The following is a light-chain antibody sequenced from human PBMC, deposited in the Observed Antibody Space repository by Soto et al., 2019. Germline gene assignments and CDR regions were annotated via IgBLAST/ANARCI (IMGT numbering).Light chain of an antibody. J-gene: IGLJ3*02. V-gene: IGLV1-47*02. CDR3: ATWDDSLSGPV. Sequence: QPVLTQPPSASATPGQRVTISCSGSRSTIGGNLVSWYRQFPGAAPKLLIHSDNQRPSGVPARFSGSRSGTSASLAISGLRSEDEADYYCATWDDSLSGPVFGGGTKLTVL. CDR1: RSTIGGNL. CDR2: SDN.